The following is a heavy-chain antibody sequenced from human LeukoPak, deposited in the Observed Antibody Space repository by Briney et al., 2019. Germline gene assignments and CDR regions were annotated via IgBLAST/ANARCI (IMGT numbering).Heavy chain of an antibody. V-gene: IGHV4-30-4*01. Sequence: PSETLSLTCTVSGGSISSGDYYWRWIRQPPGKGLEWIGYIYYSGSTYYNPSLKSRVTISVDTSKNQFSLKLSSVTAADTAVYYCARVPGSTPTFIDYWGQGTLVTVSS. CDR1: GGSISSGDYY. CDR2: IYYSGST. J-gene: IGHJ4*02. CDR3: ARVPGSTPTFIDY. D-gene: IGHD2/OR15-2a*01.